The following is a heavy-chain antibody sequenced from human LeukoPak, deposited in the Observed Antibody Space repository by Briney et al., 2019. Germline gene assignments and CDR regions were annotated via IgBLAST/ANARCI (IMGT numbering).Heavy chain of an antibody. Sequence: SETLSLTCTVSGGSISSGSYYWSWIRQPAGKGLEWIGRIYTSGSTNYNPSLKSRVTISVDTSKNQFSLKLSSVTAADTAVYYCAGYKLTGDDYWGQGTLVTVSS. CDR1: GGSISSGSYY. V-gene: IGHV4-61*02. CDR2: IYTSGST. CDR3: AGYKLTGDDY. J-gene: IGHJ4*02. D-gene: IGHD7-27*01.